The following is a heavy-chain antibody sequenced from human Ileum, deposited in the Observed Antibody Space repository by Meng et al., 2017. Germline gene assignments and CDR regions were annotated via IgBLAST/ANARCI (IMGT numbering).Heavy chain of an antibody. D-gene: IGHD3-22*01. Sequence: GESLKISCAVSGFTFSSYEMNWVRQAPGKGLEWVSYISSSGSTIYYADSVKGRFTISRDNAKNSLYLQMNSLRAEDTAVYYCARHDYDSSGYYGSYYFDYWGQGTLVTVSS. CDR2: ISSSGSTI. V-gene: IGHV3-48*03. CDR1: GFTFSSYE. J-gene: IGHJ4*01. CDR3: ARHDYDSSGYYGSYYFDY.